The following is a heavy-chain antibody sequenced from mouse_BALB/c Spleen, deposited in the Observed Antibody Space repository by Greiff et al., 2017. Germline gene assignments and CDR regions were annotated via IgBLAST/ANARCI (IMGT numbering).Heavy chain of an antibody. Sequence: DVHLVESGPGLVKPSQSLSLTCSVTGYSITSGYYWNWIRQFPGNKLEWMGYISYDGSNNYNPSLKNRISITRDTSKNQFFLKLNSVTTEDTATYYCASLGTYDGYYGFAYWGQGTLVTVSA. CDR2: ISYDGSN. CDR3: ASLGTYDGYYGFAY. D-gene: IGHD2-3*01. J-gene: IGHJ3*01. V-gene: IGHV3-6*02. CDR1: GYSITSGYY.